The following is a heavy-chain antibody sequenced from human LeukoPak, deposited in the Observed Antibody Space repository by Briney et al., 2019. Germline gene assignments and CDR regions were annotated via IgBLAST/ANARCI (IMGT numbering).Heavy chain of an antibody. CDR3: ASGTRRAFDI. D-gene: IGHD6-13*01. CDR2: ISAYNGNT. Sequence: ASVKVSCKASGGTFSSYAISWVRQAPGQGLEWMGWISAYNGNTNYAQNLQGRVTMTTDTSTSTAYMELRSLRSDDTAVYYCASGTRRAFDIWGQGTMVTVSS. CDR1: GGTFSSYA. J-gene: IGHJ3*02. V-gene: IGHV1-18*01.